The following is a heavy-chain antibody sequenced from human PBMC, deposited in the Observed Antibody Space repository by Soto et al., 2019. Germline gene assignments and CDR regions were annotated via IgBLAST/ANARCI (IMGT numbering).Heavy chain of an antibody. CDR3: AKDPYSGVLVPVAIGFDP. J-gene: IGHJ5*02. D-gene: IGHD2-2*01. Sequence: PVGSLRLSCAASGFTFSNYAMTWVRQGPGKGLEWVPAISGSGGSAYYADSVKGRFTISRDNSKNTLYLQMNSLRADDSGVYYCAKDPYSGVLVPVAIGFDPWGPGTLVTVSS. V-gene: IGHV3-23*01. CDR1: GFTFSNYA. CDR2: ISGSGGSA.